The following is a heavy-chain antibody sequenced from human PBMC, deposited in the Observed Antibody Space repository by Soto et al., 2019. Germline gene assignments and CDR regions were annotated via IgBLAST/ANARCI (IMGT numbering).Heavy chain of an antibody. CDR2: ISGTGSYT. D-gene: IGHD3-3*01. Sequence: PGGSLRLSCAVSGFTFSDYYMSWIRQAPGKGLEWLSYISGTGSYTNYADSVKGRFTISRDNAKNSLYLQMNSLRAEDTAMYYCARAPTGRYDLWSGSKYYHYGMDVWGQGTTVTVSS. V-gene: IGHV3-11*06. J-gene: IGHJ6*02. CDR3: ARAPTGRYDLWSGSKYYHYGMDV. CDR1: GFTFSDYY.